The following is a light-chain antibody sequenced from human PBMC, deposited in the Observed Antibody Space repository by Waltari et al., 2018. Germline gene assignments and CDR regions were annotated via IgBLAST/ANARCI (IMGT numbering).Light chain of an antibody. CDR3: SSYSSSSSLV. V-gene: IGLV2-14*03. CDR2: AVS. J-gene: IGLJ2*01. Sequence: QSALTQPASVSRSPGQSITISCTGTARDVGGYNHVSWFQQHPGKAPKLMIYAVSARPSGVSYRFSGSKSGNTASLTISGLQAADEADYYCSSYSSSSSLVFGGGTRLTVL. CDR1: ARDVGGYNH.